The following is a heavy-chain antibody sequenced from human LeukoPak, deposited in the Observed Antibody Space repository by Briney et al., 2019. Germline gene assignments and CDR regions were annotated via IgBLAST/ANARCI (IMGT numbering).Heavy chain of an antibody. Sequence: GGSLRLSCAASGFTFSSYGMHWVRQAPGKGLEWVAVISYDGSNKYYADSVKGRFTISRDNSKNTLYLQMNSLRAEDTAAYYCAKRRYDILTGYVYWGQGTLVTVSS. CDR2: ISYDGSNK. V-gene: IGHV3-30*18. J-gene: IGHJ4*02. CDR3: AKRRYDILTGYVY. CDR1: GFTFSSYG. D-gene: IGHD3-9*01.